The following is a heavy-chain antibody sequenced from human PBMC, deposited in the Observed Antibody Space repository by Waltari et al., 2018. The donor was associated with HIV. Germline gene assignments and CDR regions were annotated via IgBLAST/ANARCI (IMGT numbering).Heavy chain of an antibody. CDR1: GGTFGSFA. CDR2: TSPSRGLT. Sequence: QVQLVQSGAEVKKPGSSVKVSCKASGGTFGSFAIAWVRRAPGRGLGGLGRTSPSRGLTNYAQMLQGRVTITADRSTSTAYMELSSLRSEDTAVFYCAREGGDYVSPLDFWGQGTLVTVSS. V-gene: IGHV1-69*04. D-gene: IGHD2-21*02. J-gene: IGHJ4*02. CDR3: AREGGDYVSPLDF.